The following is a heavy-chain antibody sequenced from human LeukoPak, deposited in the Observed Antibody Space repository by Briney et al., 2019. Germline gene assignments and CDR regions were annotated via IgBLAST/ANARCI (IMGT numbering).Heavy chain of an antibody. V-gene: IGHV3-48*02. J-gene: IGHJ4*02. D-gene: IGHD1-26*01. CDR2: ISSSSSTI. Sequence: PGGSLRLSCAASGFSFNNYGMNWVRQAPGKGLEWVSYISSSSSTIYYADSVKGRFTISRDNAKNSLYLQMNSLRDEDTAVYYCATVGDPLGYWGQGTLVTVSS. CDR1: GFSFNNYG. CDR3: ATVGDPLGY.